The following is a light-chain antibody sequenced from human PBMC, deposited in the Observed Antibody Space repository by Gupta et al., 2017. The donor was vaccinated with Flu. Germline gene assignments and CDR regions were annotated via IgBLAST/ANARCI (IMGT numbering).Light chain of an antibody. V-gene: IGKV1-39*01. Sequence: DIQMTQSPSSLSASVGDRVTITCRASQSISSYLNWYQQKPGNAPELLIYAASRVQSGVPSRFSGSGSGTDFTLTISRLQPEDFATYYCQQSDATPRTFGEGTRVEIK. J-gene: IGKJ1*01. CDR3: QQSDATPRT. CDR2: AAS. CDR1: QSISSY.